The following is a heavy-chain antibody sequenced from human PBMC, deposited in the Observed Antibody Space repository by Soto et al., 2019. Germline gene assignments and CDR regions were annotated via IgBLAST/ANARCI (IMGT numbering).Heavy chain of an antibody. CDR3: ARPRFRGMDV. CDR2: IKEDGREK. CDR1: GFRLSNHF. V-gene: IGHV3-7*03. J-gene: IGHJ6*02. Sequence: EMQLVESGGGLVQPGGSLRLSCVASGFRLSNHFMNWVRQAPGKGLEWVATIKEDGREKYYVESVEGRFTISRDNAKNSLYLEVSNVRDEDTAVYYCARPRFRGMDVWGQGTTVTVSS. D-gene: IGHD3-10*01.